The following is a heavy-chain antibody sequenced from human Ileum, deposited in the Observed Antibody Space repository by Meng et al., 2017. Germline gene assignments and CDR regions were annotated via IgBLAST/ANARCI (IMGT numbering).Heavy chain of an antibody. CDR2: IFYNGDI. CDR1: GASISAYY. CDR3: ARTARVFDP. J-gene: IGHJ5*02. Sequence: QVQLQESGPGLVKPSETLSLTCTVSGASISAYYWSWIRQPPGKGLECIGYIFYNGDINYNPSLKSRVTISLDTSKSQISLKLTSVTAADTAVYYCARTARVFDPWGQGTLVTRLL. V-gene: IGHV4-59*01.